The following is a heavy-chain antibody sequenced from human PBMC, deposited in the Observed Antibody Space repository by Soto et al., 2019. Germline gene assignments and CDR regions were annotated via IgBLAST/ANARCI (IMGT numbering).Heavy chain of an antibody. D-gene: IGHD3-9*01. V-gene: IGHV1-8*01. CDR3: ARGRYYDILTGYYIYYYSYYMDV. CDR2: MNPNSGNT. CDR1: GYTFTSYD. J-gene: IGHJ6*03. Sequence: QVQLVQSGAEVKKPGASVKVSCKASGYTFTSYDINWVRQATGQGLEWMGWMNPNSGNTGYAQKFQGRVTMTRNTSISRAYMELSSLSSEDTAVYYCARGRYYDILTGYYIYYYSYYMDVWGKGTTVTVSS.